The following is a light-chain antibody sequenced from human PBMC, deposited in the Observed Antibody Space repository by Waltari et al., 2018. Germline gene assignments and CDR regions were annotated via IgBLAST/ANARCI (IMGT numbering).Light chain of an antibody. V-gene: IGLV3-21*02. CDR2: HDT. J-gene: IGLJ3*02. CDR1: NIGSKS. CDR3: RVFDSPTDHQV. Sequence: SYELTQPPSVSVAPGQTARISCEGNNIGSKSTQWYQQKPGQAPVQVVFHDTERPSGIPERFSGSKSGNTATLTITRIEAGDEADYYCRVFDSPTDHQVFGGGTKVTVL.